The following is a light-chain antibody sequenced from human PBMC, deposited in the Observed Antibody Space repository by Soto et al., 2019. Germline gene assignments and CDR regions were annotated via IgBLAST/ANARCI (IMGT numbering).Light chain of an antibody. CDR2: GAS. CDR1: QSVSNNY. CDR3: QQYGTSHPLT. J-gene: IGKJ4*01. V-gene: IGKV3-20*01. Sequence: IVLMQSPGTLSLSPGERATLSCRASQSVSNNYVAWYQQKPGQAPRLLIAGASSRATGIPDRFSGSGSGTDFTLTISRLEPEDFAVYYCQQYGTSHPLTFGGGTKVEIK.